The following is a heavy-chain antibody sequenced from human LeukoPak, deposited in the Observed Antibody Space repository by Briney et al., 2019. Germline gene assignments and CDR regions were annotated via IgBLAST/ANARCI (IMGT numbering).Heavy chain of an antibody. CDR3: AKGLRGGTSFD. V-gene: IGHV3-43*01. D-gene: IGHD2/OR15-2a*01. CDR2: ITWDGGSR. Sequence: GGSLRLSCAASGFTFKDHNMHWVRQPPGRGLEWVSLITWDGGSRYYADSVKGRFTISRDNSKNSLYLQMNSLTTDDTALYYCAKGLRGGTSFDWGQGTLVTVSS. J-gene: IGHJ4*02. CDR1: GFTFKDHN.